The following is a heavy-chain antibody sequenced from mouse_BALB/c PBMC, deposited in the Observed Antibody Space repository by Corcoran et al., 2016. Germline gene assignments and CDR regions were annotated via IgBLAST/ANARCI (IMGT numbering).Heavy chain of an antibody. D-gene: IGHD6-1*01. J-gene: IGHJ4*01. Sequence: QIQLVQSGPELKKPGEKVKISCKAYGYTFTNYGMNWVKQAPGKGLKWMGWINTYTGEPTYDDDFKGRFAFSLETSASTAYLQINNLKNEDTATYFCAREPYAMDYWGQGTSVTVSS. CDR2: INTYTGEP. CDR1: GYTFTNYG. V-gene: IGHV9-3-1*01. CDR3: AREPYAMDY.